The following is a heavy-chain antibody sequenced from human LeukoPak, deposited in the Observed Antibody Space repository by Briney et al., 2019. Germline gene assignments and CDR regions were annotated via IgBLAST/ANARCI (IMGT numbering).Heavy chain of an antibody. Sequence: EASVKVSRKASGYTFTSYAMHWVRQAPGQRLEWMGWINAGNGNTKYSQKFQGRVTITRDTSASTAYMELSSLRSEDTAVYYCARQPPYLAAGFDPWGQGTLVTVSS. CDR1: GYTFTSYA. D-gene: IGHD6-13*01. V-gene: IGHV1-3*01. J-gene: IGHJ5*02. CDR3: ARQPPYLAAGFDP. CDR2: INAGNGNT.